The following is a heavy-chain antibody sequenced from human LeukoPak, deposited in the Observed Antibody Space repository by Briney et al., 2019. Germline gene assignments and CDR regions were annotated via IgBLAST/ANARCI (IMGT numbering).Heavy chain of an antibody. CDR1: GGSISSYY. CDR3: ASTGYSSSWYYFDY. CDR2: IYTSRNT. J-gene: IGHJ4*02. Sequence: SETLSLTCTVSGGSISSYYWSWIRQPPGKGLEWIGYIYTSRNTNYNPSLKSRVTISVDTSKNQFSLKLSSVTAADTAVYYCASTGYSSSWYYFDYWGQGTLVTVSS. V-gene: IGHV4-4*09. D-gene: IGHD6-13*01.